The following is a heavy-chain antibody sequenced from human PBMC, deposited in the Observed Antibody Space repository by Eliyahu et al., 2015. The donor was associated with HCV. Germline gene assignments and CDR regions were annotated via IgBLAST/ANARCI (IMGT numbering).Heavy chain of an antibody. Sequence: QVQLQQWGAGLLKPSETLSLTCAVYGGSFSGYYWSWIRQPPGKGLEWIGEINHSGSTNYNPSLKSRVTISVDTSKNQFSLKLSSVTAADTAVYYCARTPEGWAGDPTNNWFDPWGQGTLVTVSS. J-gene: IGHJ5*02. CDR1: GGSFSGYY. D-gene: IGHD2-21*02. CDR2: INHSGST. CDR3: ARTPEGWAGDPTNNWFDP. V-gene: IGHV4-34*01.